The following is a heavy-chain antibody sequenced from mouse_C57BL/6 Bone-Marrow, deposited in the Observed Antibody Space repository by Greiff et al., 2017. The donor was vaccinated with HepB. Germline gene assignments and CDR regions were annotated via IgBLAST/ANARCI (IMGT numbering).Heavy chain of an antibody. D-gene: IGHD1-1*01. CDR2: INPYNGGT. CDR1: GYTFTDYY. J-gene: IGHJ2*01. V-gene: IGHV1-19*01. CDR3: ARRGYYYGSSYPFDY. Sequence: VQLQQSGPVLVKPGASVKMSCKASGYTFTDYYMNWVKQSHGKSLEWIGVINPYNGGTSYNQKFKGKATLTVDKSSSTAYMELNSLTSEDSAVYYCARRGYYYGSSYPFDYWGQGTTLTVSS.